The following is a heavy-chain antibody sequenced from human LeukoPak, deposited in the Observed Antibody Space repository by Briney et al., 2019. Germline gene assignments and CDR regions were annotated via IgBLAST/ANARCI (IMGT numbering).Heavy chain of an antibody. J-gene: IGHJ4*02. D-gene: IGHD1-26*01. CDR2: ISWDGGST. V-gene: IGHV3-43*01. CDR3: AKVESDYSGSYHFDY. Sequence: GGSLRLSCAASGFTFDDYTMHWVRQAPGKGLEWVSLISWDGGSTYYADSVKGRFTISRDNSKNTLYLQMNSLRAEDTAVYYCAKVESDYSGSYHFDYWGQGTLVTVSS. CDR1: GFTFDDYT.